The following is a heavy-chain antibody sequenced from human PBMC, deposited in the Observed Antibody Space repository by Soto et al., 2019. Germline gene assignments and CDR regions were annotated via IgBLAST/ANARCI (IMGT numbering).Heavy chain of an antibody. CDR3: ARDRSLGIVVVPATDAFDI. J-gene: IGHJ3*02. CDR1: GYTFTSYG. V-gene: IGHV1-18*01. CDR2: ISAYNGNT. D-gene: IGHD2-2*03. Sequence: ASVKVSCKASGYTFTSYGISWVRQAPGQGLEWMGWISAYNGNTNYAQKLQGRVTMTTDTSTSTAYMELRSLRSDDTAVYYCARDRSLGIVVVPATDAFDIWGQGTMVTVSS.